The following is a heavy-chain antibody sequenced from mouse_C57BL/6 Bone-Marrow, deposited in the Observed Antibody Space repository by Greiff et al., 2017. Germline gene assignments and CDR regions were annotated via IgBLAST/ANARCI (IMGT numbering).Heavy chain of an antibody. CDR1: GFTFTDYY. CDR3: ARSLRQLSPFAY. V-gene: IGHV7-3*01. J-gene: IGHJ3*01. D-gene: IGHD3-2*02. Sequence: EVNLVESGGGLVQPGGSLSLSCAASGFTFTDYYMSWVRQPPGKALEWLGFIRNKANGYTTEYSASVKGRFTISRDNSQSILYLQMNALRAEDSATYYCARSLRQLSPFAYWGQGTLVTVSA. CDR2: IRNKANGYTT.